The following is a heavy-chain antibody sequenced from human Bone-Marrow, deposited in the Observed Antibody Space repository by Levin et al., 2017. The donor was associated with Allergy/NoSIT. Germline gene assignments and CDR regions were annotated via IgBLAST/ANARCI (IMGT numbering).Heavy chain of an antibody. Sequence: SGPTLVKPTQTLTLTCTFSGFSLSTSGVGVGWIRQPPGEALEWLVLIYWDDDKRYNPSLKSRLTVSKDTSKNQVVLTMTNMDSVDTATYYCVHRRRRDSDWSHGDFDYWDQGTLVTVSS. CDR3: VHRRRRDSDWSHGDFDY. J-gene: IGHJ4*02. D-gene: IGHD6-19*01. CDR2: IYWDDDK. V-gene: IGHV2-5*02. CDR1: GFSLSTSGVG.